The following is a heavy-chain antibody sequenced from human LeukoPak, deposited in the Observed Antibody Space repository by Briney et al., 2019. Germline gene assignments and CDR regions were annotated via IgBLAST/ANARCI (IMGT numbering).Heavy chain of an antibody. CDR2: INHSGST. V-gene: IGHV4-34*01. J-gene: IGHJ4*02. Sequence: SESLTLTCAAYGGSFSGYYWSWIRQPPGKGLEWIGEINHSGSTNYNPSLKSRVTISVDTSKNQFSLKLSSVTAADTAVYYCARPYCRSTRCYDGRPFDYWGQGTLVTVSS. CDR3: ARPYCRSTRCYDGRPFDY. CDR1: GGSFSGYY. D-gene: IGHD2-2*01.